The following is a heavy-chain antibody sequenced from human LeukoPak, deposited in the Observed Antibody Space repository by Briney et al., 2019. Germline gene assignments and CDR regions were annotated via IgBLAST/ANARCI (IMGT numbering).Heavy chain of an antibody. CDR1: GFTFSSYA. CDR2: ISYDGSNK. V-gene: IGHV3-30-3*01. CDR3: ARGLYSGSYPFDY. J-gene: IGHJ4*02. Sequence: GRSLRLSCAASGFTFSSYAMHWVRQAPGKGLEWVAVISYDGSNKYYADSVKGRFTISRDNSKNTLYLQMNSLRAEDTAVYYCARGLYSGSYPFDYWGQGTLVTVSS. D-gene: IGHD1-26*01.